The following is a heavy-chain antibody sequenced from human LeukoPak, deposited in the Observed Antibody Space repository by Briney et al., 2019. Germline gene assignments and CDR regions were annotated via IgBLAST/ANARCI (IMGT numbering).Heavy chain of an antibody. CDR3: ARERWRSGWYDY. CDR1: GDSVSSTNAA. D-gene: IGHD6-19*01. V-gene: IGHV6-1*01. CDR2: TYYRSKWYN. Sequence: SQTLSLTCAISGDSVSSTNAAWTWIRQSPSRGLEWLGRTYYRSKWYNDYAVSVKSRITINPDTSKNQFSLQLKSVTPEDTAVYYCARERWRSGWYDYWGQGTLVTVSS. J-gene: IGHJ4*02.